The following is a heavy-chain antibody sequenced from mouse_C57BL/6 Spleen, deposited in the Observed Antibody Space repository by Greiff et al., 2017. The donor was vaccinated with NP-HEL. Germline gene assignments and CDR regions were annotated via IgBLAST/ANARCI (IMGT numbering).Heavy chain of an antibody. Sequence: QVQLQQSGPELVKPGASVKISCKASGYAFSSSWMNWVKQRPGKGLEWIGRIYPGDGDTNYNGKFKGKATLNADQSSSTAYMQLSSLTSEDSAVYFCASPSPVYYDYVGFAYWGQGTLVTVSA. CDR1: GYAFSSSW. V-gene: IGHV1-82*01. CDR2: IYPGDGDT. CDR3: ASPSPVYYDYVGFAY. J-gene: IGHJ3*01. D-gene: IGHD2-4*01.